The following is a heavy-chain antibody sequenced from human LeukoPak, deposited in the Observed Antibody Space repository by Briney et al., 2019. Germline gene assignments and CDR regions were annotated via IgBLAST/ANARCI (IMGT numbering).Heavy chain of an antibody. CDR3: ARIPYYDFWSGYSD. V-gene: IGHV3-7*01. D-gene: IGHD3-3*01. Sequence: GGSLRLSCAASGFTFSSYWMSWVRQAPGKGLEWVANINKDGGEKYYVDSVKGRFTISRDNAKNSLYLQMNSLRADDTAVYYCARIPYYDFWSGYSDWGQGTLVTVSS. CDR1: GFTFSSYW. J-gene: IGHJ4*02. CDR2: INKDGGEK.